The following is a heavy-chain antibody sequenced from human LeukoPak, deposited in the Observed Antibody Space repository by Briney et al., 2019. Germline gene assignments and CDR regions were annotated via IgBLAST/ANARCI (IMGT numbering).Heavy chain of an antibody. D-gene: IGHD4-23*01. CDR2: IYYSGST. Sequence: SETLSLTCTVSGGSISSSSYYWGWIRQPPGKGLEWIGSIYYSGSTYYNPSLKSRVTISVDTSKNQFSLKLSSVTAADTAVYYCASYKYYYGGNSDSVRGYWYFDLWGRGTLVTVSS. V-gene: IGHV4-39*07. J-gene: IGHJ2*01. CDR1: GGSISSSSYY. CDR3: ASYKYYYGGNSDSVRGYWYFDL.